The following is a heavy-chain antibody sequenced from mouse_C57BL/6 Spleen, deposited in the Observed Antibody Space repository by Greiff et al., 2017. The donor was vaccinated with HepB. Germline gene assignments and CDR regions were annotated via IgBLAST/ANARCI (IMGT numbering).Heavy chain of an antibody. CDR3: ARRSSSLWYLDV. CDR2: FHPYNDDT. CDR1: GYTFTTYP. J-gene: IGHJ1*03. V-gene: IGHV1-47*01. D-gene: IGHD3-1*01. Sequence: VKLQEPGAELVKPGASVKMSCKASGYTFTTYPIEWMKQNHGKSLEWIGNFHPYNDDTKYNEKFKGKATLTVEKSSSTVYLELSRLTSDDSAVYYCARRSSSLWYLDVWGTGTTVTVSS.